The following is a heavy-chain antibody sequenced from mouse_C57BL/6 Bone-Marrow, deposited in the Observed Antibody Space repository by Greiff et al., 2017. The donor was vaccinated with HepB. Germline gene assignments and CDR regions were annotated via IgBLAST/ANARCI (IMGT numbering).Heavy chain of an antibody. V-gene: IGHV1-55*01. Sequence: QVQLQQSGAELVKPGASVKMSCKASGYTFTSYWITWVKQRPGQGLEWIGDIYPGSGSTNYNEKFKSKATLTVDTSSSTAYMQLSSLTSEDSAVYYCARLRLDSSTYYYAMDYWGKGTSVTVSS. CDR1: GYTFTSYW. J-gene: IGHJ4*01. CDR2: IYPGSGST. CDR3: ARLRLDSSTYYYAMDY. D-gene: IGHD1-1*01.